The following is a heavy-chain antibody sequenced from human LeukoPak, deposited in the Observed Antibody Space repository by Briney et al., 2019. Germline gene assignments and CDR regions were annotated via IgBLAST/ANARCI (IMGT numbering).Heavy chain of an antibody. J-gene: IGHJ6*03. CDR3: AGRTRGSLRYYYMDV. Sequence: PGGSLRLSCAASGFTFDDYGMSWVRQAPGKGLEWVSGINWNGGSTGYADSVKGRFTISRDNAKNSLYLQMNSLRAEDTALYHCAGRTRGSLRYYYMDVWGKGTTVTVSS. D-gene: IGHD3-10*01. CDR2: INWNGGST. CDR1: GFTFDDYG. V-gene: IGHV3-20*01.